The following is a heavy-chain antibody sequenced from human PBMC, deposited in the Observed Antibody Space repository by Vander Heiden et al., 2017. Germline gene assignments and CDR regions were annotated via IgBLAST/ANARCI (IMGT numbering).Heavy chain of an antibody. CDR1: GLTFRSYE. V-gene: IGHV3-48*03. Sequence: EVQLVESGGGLVQPGGSLRLSCAASGLTFRSYEMNWVRQAPGKGLEWVSYISSSGSTIYYADSVKGRFTISRDNAKNSLYLKMNSMRAEDTAVYYCARAPPKSYYYYYGMDVWGQGTTVTVSS. J-gene: IGHJ6*02. CDR3: ARAPPKSYYYYYGMDV. CDR2: ISSSGSTI.